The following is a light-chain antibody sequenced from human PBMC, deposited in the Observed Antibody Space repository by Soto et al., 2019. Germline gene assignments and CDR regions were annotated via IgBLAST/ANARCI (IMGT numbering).Light chain of an antibody. V-gene: IGLV1-51*01. Sequence: QSVLTQPPSVSAAPGQKVTISCSGSSSNIGGNSVSWYQQLPGTAPKLLIYDDNKRPSGVSNRFSGSKSGNTASLTISGLQAEDEAEYYCSSYTSSSTDVFGTGTKVTVL. J-gene: IGLJ1*01. CDR1: SSNIGGNS. CDR3: SSYTSSSTDV. CDR2: DDN.